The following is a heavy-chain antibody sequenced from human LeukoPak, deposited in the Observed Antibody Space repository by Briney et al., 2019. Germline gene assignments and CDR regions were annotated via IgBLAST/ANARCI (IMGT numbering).Heavy chain of an antibody. J-gene: IGHJ4*02. D-gene: IGHD6-19*01. CDR3: ASRGSGWYYFDY. Sequence: ASVKVSCKASGYTFTGYYMHWVRQAPGQGLEWMGWINPSSGGTNYAQKFQGRVTMTRDTSISTAYMELSGLRSDDTAVYYCASRGSGWYYFDYWGQGTLVTVSS. CDR2: INPSSGGT. CDR1: GYTFTGYY. V-gene: IGHV1-2*02.